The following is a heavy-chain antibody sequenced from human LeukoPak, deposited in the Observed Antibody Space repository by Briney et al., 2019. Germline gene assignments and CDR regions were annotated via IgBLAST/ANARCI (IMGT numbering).Heavy chain of an antibody. D-gene: IGHD3-16*01. J-gene: IGHJ6*02. Sequence: PGRSLRLSCAASGFTFSSYAMHWVRQAPGKGLEWVAVISYDGSNKYYADSVKGRFTISRDNSKNTLYLQMNSLRAEDTAVYYCAKDRPGPWGYGMDVWGQGTTVTVSS. CDR2: ISYDGSNK. CDR1: GFTFSSYA. V-gene: IGHV3-30-3*01. CDR3: AKDRPGPWGYGMDV.